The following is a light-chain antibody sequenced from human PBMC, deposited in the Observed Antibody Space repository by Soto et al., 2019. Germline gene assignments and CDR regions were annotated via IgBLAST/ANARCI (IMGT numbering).Light chain of an antibody. J-gene: IGKJ4*01. CDR2: DAS. CDR1: QSVSSN. V-gene: IGKV3-15*01. CDR3: QQYNSWPRS. Sequence: EIVMTQSPATLSVSPGEGATLSCRASQSVSSNLAWYQQKPGQAPRLLIYDASTRATGVPARFSGSGSGTAFPLTISSLQSEDFAIYYCQQYNSWPRSFGGGTKVEIK.